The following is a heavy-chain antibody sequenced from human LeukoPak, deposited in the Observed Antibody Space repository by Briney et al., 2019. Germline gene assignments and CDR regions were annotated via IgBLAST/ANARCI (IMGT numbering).Heavy chain of an antibody. J-gene: IGHJ6*02. CDR3: ASCRTQWLVKEKRYSYYGMDV. Sequence: ASVKVSCKASGYTFTNYDVIWVRQATGQGLEWMGWMNPNSGNTGYAQKFQGRVTMTRDTSISTAYMELSSLRSEDTAVYYCASCRTQWLVKEKRYSYYGMDVWGQGTTVTVSS. D-gene: IGHD6-19*01. V-gene: IGHV1-8*01. CDR1: GYTFTNYD. CDR2: MNPNSGNT.